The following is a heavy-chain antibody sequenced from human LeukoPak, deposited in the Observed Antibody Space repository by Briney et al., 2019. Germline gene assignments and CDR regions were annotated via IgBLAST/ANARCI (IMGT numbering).Heavy chain of an antibody. D-gene: IGHD3-9*01. V-gene: IGHV4-34*01. Sequence: SETLSLTCAVYGGSFSGYYWSWIRQPPGKGLEWIGEINHSGSTNYNPSLKSRVTISVDKSKNQFSLKLSSVTAADTAVYYCARAVFSYSYFDYWGQGTLVTVSS. J-gene: IGHJ4*02. CDR2: INHSGST. CDR3: ARAVFSYSYFDY. CDR1: GGSFSGYY.